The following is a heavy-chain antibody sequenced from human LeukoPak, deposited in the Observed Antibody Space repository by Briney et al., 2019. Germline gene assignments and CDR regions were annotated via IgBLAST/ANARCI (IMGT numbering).Heavy chain of an antibody. V-gene: IGHV4-59*01. J-gene: IGHJ4*02. D-gene: IGHD6-19*01. CDR3: ASSYQWLGLTNFDY. CDR1: GGSISSYY. Sequence: PSETLSLTCTVSGGSISSYYWSWIRQPPGKGLEWTGYIYYSGSTNYNPSLKSRVTISVDTSKNQFSLKLSSVTAADTAVYYCASSYQWLGLTNFDYWGQGTLVTVSS. CDR2: IYYSGST.